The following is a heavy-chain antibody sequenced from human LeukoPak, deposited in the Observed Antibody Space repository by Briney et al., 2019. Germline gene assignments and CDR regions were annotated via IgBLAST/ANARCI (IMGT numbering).Heavy chain of an antibody. V-gene: IGHV4-59*12. Sequence: PSETLSLTCIVSGGSISNYYWSWIRQPPGKGLEWIGYIYYSGSTNYNPSLKSRVTISVDTPKNQFSLKLSPVTAADTAVYYCARGGAIDYWGQGTLVTVSS. CDR3: ARGGAIDY. CDR1: GGSISNYY. D-gene: IGHD3-10*01. J-gene: IGHJ4*02. CDR2: IYYSGST.